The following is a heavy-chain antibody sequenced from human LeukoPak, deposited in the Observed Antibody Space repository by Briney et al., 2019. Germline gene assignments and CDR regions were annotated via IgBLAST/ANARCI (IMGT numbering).Heavy chain of an antibody. CDR3: ASRGYSYGHDY. Sequence: ASVKVSCKASGYTFTGYYMHWVRQAPGQGLEWMGWINPNSGGTKYAQKFQGRVTMTRDTSISTAYMELSRLRSDDTAVYYCASRGYSYGHDYWGQGTLVTVSS. D-gene: IGHD5-18*01. V-gene: IGHV1-2*02. CDR2: INPNSGGT. J-gene: IGHJ4*02. CDR1: GYTFTGYY.